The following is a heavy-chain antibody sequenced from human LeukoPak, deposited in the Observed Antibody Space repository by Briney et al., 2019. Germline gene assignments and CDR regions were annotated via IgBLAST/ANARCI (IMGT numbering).Heavy chain of an antibody. Sequence: PSETLSLTCAVYGGSFSGYYWSWIRQPPGKGLERIGEINHSGSTNYNPSLTSRVTISVDTSKNQFSLKLSSVTAADTAVYYCARGRVVPAAKNYYYGRDVWGKGTTVTVSS. CDR2: INHSGST. CDR1: GGSFSGYY. D-gene: IGHD2-2*01. CDR3: ARGRVVPAAKNYYYGRDV. V-gene: IGHV4-34*01. J-gene: IGHJ6*04.